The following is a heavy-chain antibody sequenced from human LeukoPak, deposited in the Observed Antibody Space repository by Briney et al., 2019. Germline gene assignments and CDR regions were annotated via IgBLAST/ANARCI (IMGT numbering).Heavy chain of an antibody. CDR2: INQGGST. CDR1: GASLSAHY. D-gene: IGHD6-6*01. Sequence: SETLSLTCAVSGASLSAHYWSWIRQTPGKGLEWIGEINQGGSTNYNPSLQRRVTISVDTSKNQFSLKLSSVTAADTAVYYCAARPRGIAARPVDYWGQGTLVTVSS. CDR3: AARPRGIAARPVDY. J-gene: IGHJ4*02. V-gene: IGHV4-34*01.